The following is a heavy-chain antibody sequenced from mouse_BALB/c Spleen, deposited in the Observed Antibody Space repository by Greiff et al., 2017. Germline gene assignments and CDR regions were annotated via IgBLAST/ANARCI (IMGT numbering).Heavy chain of an antibody. V-gene: IGHV1-87*01. CDR3: ARCYYGSDY. CDR1: GYTFTSYW. D-gene: IGHD1-1*01. J-gene: IGHJ2*01. CDR2: IYPGDGDT. Sequence: VQLQQSGAELARPGASVKLSCKASGYTFTSYWMQWVKQRPGQGLEWIGAIYPGDGDTRYTQKFKGKATLTADKSSSTAYMQLSSLASEDSAVYYCARCYYGSDYWGQGTTLTVSS.